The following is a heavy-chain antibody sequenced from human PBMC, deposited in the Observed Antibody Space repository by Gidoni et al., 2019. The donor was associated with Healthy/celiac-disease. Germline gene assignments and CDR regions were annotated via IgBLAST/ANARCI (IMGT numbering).Heavy chain of an antibody. J-gene: IGHJ6*02. CDR1: GFTFSRYG. CDR3: AKARGIFGVVIMAPYYYGMDV. Sequence: QVQLVESGGGVVQPGRSLRLSCAASGFTFSRYGMHWVRQAPGKGLEWVAVISYDGSNKYYADSVKGRFTISRDNSKNTLYLQMNSLRAEDTAVYYCAKARGIFGVVIMAPYYYGMDVWGQGTTVTVSS. CDR2: ISYDGSNK. V-gene: IGHV3-30*18. D-gene: IGHD3-3*01.